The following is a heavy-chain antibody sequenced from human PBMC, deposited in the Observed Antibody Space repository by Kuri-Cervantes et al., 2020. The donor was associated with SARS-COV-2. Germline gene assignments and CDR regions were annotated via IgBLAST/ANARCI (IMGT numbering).Heavy chain of an antibody. CDR1: GDTFTISA. CDR2: IVPIVGRP. D-gene: IGHD2-2*01. J-gene: IGHJ3*02. Sequence: SVKVSCKASGDTFTISAITWVRLVPGQGLQWMGRIVPIVGRPDYAPKFQGRVTMTRDTSTSSVYMELSSLRSEDTAVYYCARGAPIVVVPAAKGDDAFDIWGQGTMVTVSS. CDR3: ARGAPIVVVPAAKGDDAFDI. V-gene: IGHV1-69*04.